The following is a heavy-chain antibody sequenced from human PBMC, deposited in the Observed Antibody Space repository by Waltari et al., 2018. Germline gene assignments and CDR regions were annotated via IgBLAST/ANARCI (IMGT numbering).Heavy chain of an antibody. CDR2: IYSGGST. CDR1: GFTVSSNY. CDR3: ARGKGIYYDSSAFDY. D-gene: IGHD3-22*01. V-gene: IGHV3-53*01. J-gene: IGHJ4*02. Sequence: EVQLVESGGGLIQPGGSLRLSCAASGFTVSSNYMSWVRQAPGKGLEWVSVIYSGGSTYYADSVKGRFTISRDNSKNTLYLQMNSLRAEDTAVYYCARGKGIYYDSSAFDYWGQGTLVTVSS.